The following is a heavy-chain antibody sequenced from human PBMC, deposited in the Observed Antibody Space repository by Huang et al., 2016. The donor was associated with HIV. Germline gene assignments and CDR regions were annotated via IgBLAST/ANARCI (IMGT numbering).Heavy chain of an antibody. D-gene: IGHD3-22*01. J-gene: IGHJ3*02. V-gene: IGHV3-21*01. CDR3: AREIRSTVVILDAFDI. CDR1: GFTFKTYG. Sequence: EVQLVESGGGLVKPGGSLRLSCAASGFTFKTYGMNWVRQAPGKGLEGVSFISGSSTNIYYADSLKGRFTISRDNAKNSLYLQLNSLRAEDTAVYYCAREIRSTVVILDAFDIWGQGTTVTVSS. CDR2: ISGSSTNI.